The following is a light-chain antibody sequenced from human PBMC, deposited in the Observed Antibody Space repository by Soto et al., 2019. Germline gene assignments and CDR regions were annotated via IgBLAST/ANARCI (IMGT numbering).Light chain of an antibody. CDR2: AAS. CDR1: QSISSY. V-gene: IGKV1-39*01. J-gene: IGKJ2*01. CDR3: QQSYSALMYT. Sequence: DIQMTQSPSSLSASVGDRVTITCRASQSISSYLNWYQQKPGKAPKLLIYAASSLQSGVPSRFSGSGSGTDFTLTINTLQPEDFATYYCQQSYSALMYTFGQGTKVDIK.